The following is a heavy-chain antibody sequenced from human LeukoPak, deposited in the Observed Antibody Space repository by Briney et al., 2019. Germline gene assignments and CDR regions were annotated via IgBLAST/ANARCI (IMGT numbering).Heavy chain of an antibody. CDR3: ARDRGSGYDYSPFDY. Sequence: ASVKVSCKASGGTFGSYAISWVRQAPGQGLEWMGGIIPIFGTANYAQKFQGRVTITADESTSTAYMELSSLRSEDTAVYYCARDRGSGYDYSPFDYWGQGTLVTVSS. CDR2: IIPIFGTA. J-gene: IGHJ4*02. V-gene: IGHV1-69*13. D-gene: IGHD5-12*01. CDR1: GGTFGSYA.